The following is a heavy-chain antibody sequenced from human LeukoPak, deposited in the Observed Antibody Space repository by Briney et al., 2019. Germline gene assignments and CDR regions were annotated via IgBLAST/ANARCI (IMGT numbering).Heavy chain of an antibody. CDR3: AKASSSGSYTYFDY. CDR1: GFTFSSYE. J-gene: IGHJ4*02. D-gene: IGHD1-26*01. CDR2: ISGSGGST. Sequence: GGSLRLSCAASGFTFSSYEMNWVRQAPGKGLEWVSAISGSGGSTYYADSVKGRFTISRDNSKNTLYLQMNSLRAEDTAVYYCAKASSSGSYTYFDYWGQGTLVTVSS. V-gene: IGHV3-23*01.